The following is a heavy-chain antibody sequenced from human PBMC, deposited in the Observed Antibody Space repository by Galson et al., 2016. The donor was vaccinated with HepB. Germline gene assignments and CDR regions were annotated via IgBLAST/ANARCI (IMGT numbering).Heavy chain of an antibody. CDR3: ARGGAPYISSYHFDY. Sequence: SLRLSCAASGFTFSTYAMSWVRQSPGKGLEWVSTFRENGGSTYYADSVKGRFTISRDNSKNTLFLQMNSLRAEDTAVYYCARGGAPYISSYHFDYWGQGTLVTVSS. D-gene: IGHD6-6*01. CDR1: GFTFSTYA. CDR2: FRENGGST. J-gene: IGHJ4*02. V-gene: IGHV3-23*01.